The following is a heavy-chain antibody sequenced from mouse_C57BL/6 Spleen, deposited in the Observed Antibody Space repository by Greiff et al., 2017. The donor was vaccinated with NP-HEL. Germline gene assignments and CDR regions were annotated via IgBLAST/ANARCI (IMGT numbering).Heavy chain of an antibody. Sequence: QVQLQQPGAELVKPGASVKLSCKASGYTFTSYWMHWVKQRPGQGLEWIGMIHPNSGSTNYNEKFKSKATLTVDKSSSTAYMQLSSLTSEDSAVYHCARRRDYYGSSYGYFDVWGTGTTVTVSS. CDR2: IHPNSGST. CDR3: ARRRDYYGSSYGYFDV. V-gene: IGHV1-64*01. CDR1: GYTFTSYW. D-gene: IGHD1-1*01. J-gene: IGHJ1*03.